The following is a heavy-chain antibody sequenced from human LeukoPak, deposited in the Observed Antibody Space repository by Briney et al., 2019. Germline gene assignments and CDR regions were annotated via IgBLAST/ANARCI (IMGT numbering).Heavy chain of an antibody. CDR1: GFTFSRYA. Sequence: GASLRLSCAASGFTFSRYAVGWVRQVPGKGLEWVSAISGSGGITYYADSVKGRFTISRDNSKNTLYLQMNSLRAEDTAIYYCAKAQDPESYGSGSYYVGFDYWGQGTLVTVSS. CDR2: ISGSGGIT. CDR3: AKAQDPESYGSGSYYVGFDY. V-gene: IGHV3-23*01. J-gene: IGHJ4*02. D-gene: IGHD3-10*01.